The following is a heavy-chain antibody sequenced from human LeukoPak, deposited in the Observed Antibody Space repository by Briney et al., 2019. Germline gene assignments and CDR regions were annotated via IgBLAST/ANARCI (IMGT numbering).Heavy chain of an antibody. CDR1: GGSIGSYY. CDR2: IYTSGST. CDR3: AREFTS. V-gene: IGHV4-4*07. Sequence: SETLSLTCTVSGGSIGSYYWSWIRQPAGKGLEWIGRIYTSGSTNYNPSLKSRVSMSMDTSKNQLSLNLGSVTAADTAVYYCAREFTSWGQGTLVTVSS. J-gene: IGHJ5*02.